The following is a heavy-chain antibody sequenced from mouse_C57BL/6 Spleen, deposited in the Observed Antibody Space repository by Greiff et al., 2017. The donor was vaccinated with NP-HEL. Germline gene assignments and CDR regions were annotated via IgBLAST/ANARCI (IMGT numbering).Heavy chain of an antibody. D-gene: IGHD1-1*01. Sequence: VQLQQSGPELVKPGASVKIPCKASGYTFTDYNMDWVKQSHGKSLEWIGDINPNNGGTIYDQKFKGKATLTVEKSSSTAYMELRSLTSEDTAVYYCARGYYYGSSWNWYFDVWGTGTTVTVSS. V-gene: IGHV1-18*01. J-gene: IGHJ1*03. CDR3: ARGYYYGSSWNWYFDV. CDR2: INPNNGGT. CDR1: GYTFTDYN.